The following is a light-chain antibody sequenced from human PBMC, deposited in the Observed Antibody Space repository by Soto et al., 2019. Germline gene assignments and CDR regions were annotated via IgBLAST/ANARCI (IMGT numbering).Light chain of an antibody. CDR1: SSDVGSYNL. J-gene: IGLJ1*01. CDR2: EGS. V-gene: IGLV2-23*03. Sequence: QSVLTQPASASGSPGQSITISCTGTSSDVGSYNLVSWYQQHPGKAPKLMIYEGSKRPSGVSNRFSGSKSGNTASLTISGLQAEEEADYYCCSYAGSSTFSYVFGTGTKVTVL. CDR3: CSYAGSSTFSYV.